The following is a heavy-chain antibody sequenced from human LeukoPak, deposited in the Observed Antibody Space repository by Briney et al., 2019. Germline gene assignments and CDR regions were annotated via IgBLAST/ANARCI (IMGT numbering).Heavy chain of an antibody. J-gene: IGHJ6*02. CDR2: IYYSGST. D-gene: IGHD4-17*01. Sequence: SETLSLTCTVSGSSISSGGYYWSWIRQHPGKGLEWIGYIYYSGSTYYNPSLKSRVTISVDTSKNQFSLKLSSVTAADTAVYYCARDGGRNYGDYHYYYYGMDVWGQGTTVTVSS. CDR3: ARDGGRNYGDYHYYYYGMDV. CDR1: GSSISSGGYY. V-gene: IGHV4-31*03.